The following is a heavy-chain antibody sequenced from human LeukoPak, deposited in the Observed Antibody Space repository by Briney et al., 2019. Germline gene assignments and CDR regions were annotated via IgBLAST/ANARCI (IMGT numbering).Heavy chain of an antibody. J-gene: IGHJ4*02. CDR1: GYTFTGYY. V-gene: IGHV1-2*06. D-gene: IGHD1-26*01. Sequence: ASVKVSFKASGYTFTGYYMHWVRQAPGQGLEWMGRINPNDGATNYAQKLQGRVTITGDTSISTAYMELSSLRSDDTAVYHCTRESGTYHGNDYWGQGTLVTVSS. CDR3: TRESGTYHGNDY. CDR2: INPNDGAT.